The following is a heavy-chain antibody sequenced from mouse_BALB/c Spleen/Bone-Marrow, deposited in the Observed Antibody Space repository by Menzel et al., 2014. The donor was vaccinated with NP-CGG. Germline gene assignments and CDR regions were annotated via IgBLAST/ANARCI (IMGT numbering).Heavy chain of an antibody. CDR1: GFTLSNYW. Sequence: EVMLVESGGGLVQPGGSMKLSCVASGFTLSNYWMNWVRQSPEKGLEWVAEIRLKSNNYATHYAESVKGRFTISKDDTKRSVYLQMNNLRAEGTGIYYCTGGHHWGQGTLVTVSA. J-gene: IGHJ3*01. CDR3: TGGHH. CDR2: IRLKSNNYAT. V-gene: IGHV6-6*02.